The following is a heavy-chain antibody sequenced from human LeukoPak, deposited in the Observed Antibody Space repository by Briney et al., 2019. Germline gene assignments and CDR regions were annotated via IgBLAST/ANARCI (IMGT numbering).Heavy chain of an antibody. CDR2: IWYDGSNK. CDR3: ARDLVVGATMYPDY. D-gene: IGHD1-26*01. J-gene: IGHJ4*02. CDR1: GFTFSGYG. V-gene: IGHV3-33*08. Sequence: GGSLRLSCAASGFTFSGYGMHWVRQAPGKGLEWVAVIWYDGSNKYYADSVKGRFTISRDNSKNTLYLQMNSLRAEDTAVYYCARDLVVGATMYPDYWGQGTLVTVSS.